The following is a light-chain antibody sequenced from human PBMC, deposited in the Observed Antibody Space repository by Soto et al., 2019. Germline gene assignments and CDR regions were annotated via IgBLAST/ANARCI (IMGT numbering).Light chain of an antibody. J-gene: IGKJ1*01. CDR1: QSVSSK. Sequence: VMTQSPGTLSVSPGERATLSCRASQSVSSKLAWYQQKPGQAPRLLIYGASTRATDIQATFSGSGSGTQFTLTISSLQSEDFAVYYCKQYGSSGTCGQGTKVDIK. CDR3: KQYGSSGT. CDR2: GAS. V-gene: IGKV3-15*01.